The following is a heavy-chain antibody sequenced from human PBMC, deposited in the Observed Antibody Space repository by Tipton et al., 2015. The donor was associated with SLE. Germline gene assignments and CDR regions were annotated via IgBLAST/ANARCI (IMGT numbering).Heavy chain of an antibody. D-gene: IGHD2-15*01. Sequence: TLSLTCAVSGGSISSGGYSWSWIRQPPGKGLEWIGYIYHSGSTYYNPSLKSRVTISVDTSKNQFSLKLSSVTAADTAVYYCARGEHCSGGSCYRYWYFDLWGRGTLVTVSS. V-gene: IGHV4-30-2*01. CDR3: ARGEHCSGGSCYRYWYFDL. CDR2: IYHSGST. CDR1: GGSISSGGYS. J-gene: IGHJ2*01.